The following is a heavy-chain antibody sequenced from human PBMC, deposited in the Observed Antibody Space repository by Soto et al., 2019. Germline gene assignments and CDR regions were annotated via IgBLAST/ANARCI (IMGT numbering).Heavy chain of an antibody. J-gene: IGHJ4*02. D-gene: IGHD3-22*01. Sequence: GGSLRLSCAASGFTFSSYSMNWVRQAPGKGLEWVSSISSSSSYIYYADSVKGRFTISRDNAKNSLYLQMNSLRAEDTAVYYCARDGYYDSSGYYYGFFDYWGQGTLVTVSS. V-gene: IGHV3-21*01. CDR1: GFTFSSYS. CDR3: ARDGYYDSSGYYYGFFDY. CDR2: ISSSSSYI.